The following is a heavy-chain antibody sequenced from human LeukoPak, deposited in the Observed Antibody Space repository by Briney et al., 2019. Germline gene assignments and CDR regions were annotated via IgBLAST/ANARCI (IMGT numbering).Heavy chain of an antibody. V-gene: IGHV3-23*01. Sequence: PGGSLRLSCAASGFTFSSYAMSWVRQAPGKGLEWVSAISGSGGSTYCADSVKGRFTISRDNSKNTLYLQMNSLRAEDTAVYYCAKAVSSGWYYFDYWGQGTLVTVSS. CDR2: ISGSGGST. D-gene: IGHD6-19*01. CDR1: GFTFSSYA. CDR3: AKAVSSGWYYFDY. J-gene: IGHJ4*02.